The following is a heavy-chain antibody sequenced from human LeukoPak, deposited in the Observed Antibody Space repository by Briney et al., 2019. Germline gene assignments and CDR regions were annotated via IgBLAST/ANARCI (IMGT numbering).Heavy chain of an antibody. D-gene: IGHD6-13*01. CDR1: GFTFSSYA. CDR2: ISGSGAST. J-gene: IGHJ3*02. CDR3: AKDVEQQLVRVGAFDI. V-gene: IGHV3-23*01. Sequence: GGSLRLSCAASGFTFSSYAMSWVRQAPGKGLGWVSTISGSGASTYYADSVKGRFTISRDNSKNTLYLQMNSLRAEDTAVYYCAKDVEQQLVRVGAFDIWGQGTMVTVSS.